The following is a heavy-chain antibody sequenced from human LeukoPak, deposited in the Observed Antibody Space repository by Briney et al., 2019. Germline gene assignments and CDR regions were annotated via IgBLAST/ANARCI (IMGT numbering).Heavy chain of an antibody. Sequence: ASVKVSCKASGYTFTSYGISWVRQAPGQGLEWMGWISAYNGNTNYAQKLQSRVTMTTDTSTSTAYMELRSLRSDDTAVYYCARVPLGYCSSTSCPRGDWFDPWGQGTLVTVSS. CDR3: ARVPLGYCSSTSCPRGDWFDP. CDR1: GYTFTSYG. D-gene: IGHD2-2*01. V-gene: IGHV1-18*01. CDR2: ISAYNGNT. J-gene: IGHJ5*02.